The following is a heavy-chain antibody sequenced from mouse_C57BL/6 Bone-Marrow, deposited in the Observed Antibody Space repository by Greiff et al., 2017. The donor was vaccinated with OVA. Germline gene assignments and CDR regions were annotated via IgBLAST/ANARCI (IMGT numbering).Heavy chain of an antibody. CDR3: ARETDYGSSYWYCDV. Sequence: EVQLQQSGPELVKPGASVKISCKASGYTFTDYYMNWVKQSHGKSLEWIGDINPNNGGTSYNQKFKGKATLTVDKSSSTAYMELRSLTSEDSAVYYCARETDYGSSYWYCDVWGTGTTVTVSS. CDR2: INPNNGGT. CDR1: GYTFTDYY. D-gene: IGHD1-1*01. V-gene: IGHV1-26*01. J-gene: IGHJ1*03.